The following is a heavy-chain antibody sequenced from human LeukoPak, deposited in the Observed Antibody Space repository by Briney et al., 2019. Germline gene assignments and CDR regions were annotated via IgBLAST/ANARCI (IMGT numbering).Heavy chain of an antibody. J-gene: IGHJ6*03. D-gene: IGHD1-26*01. CDR1: A. Sequence: GGSLRLSCAASALHWFRQAPGERLHSVSAITSNGAYTHYADSVKGRFTISRDNSRNAVFLQMGGLRIEDMAVYYCARVKMGATVSDYYYYYMDVWGKGTTVTVSS. CDR3: ARVKMGATVSDYYYYYMDV. CDR2: ITSNGAYT. V-gene: IGHV3-64*02.